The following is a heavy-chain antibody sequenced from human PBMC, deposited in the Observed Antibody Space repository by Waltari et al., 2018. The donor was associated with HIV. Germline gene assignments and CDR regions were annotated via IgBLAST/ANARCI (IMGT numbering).Heavy chain of an antibody. CDR1: GLSFTSYS. D-gene: IGHD3-22*01. CDR2: MSHDGRKE. J-gene: IGHJ6*02. V-gene: IGHV3-30*01. Sequence: QVQLVESGGGVVQPGGSMRVSCEASGLSFTSYSMHWVRRAPGKGLEWVAVMSHDGRKEYYADSVKGRFTISRENSKNTLYLEMNSLRVEDTAVYFCARSWYYDSSPYGMDIWGQGTTVTVSS. CDR3: ARSWYYDSSPYGMDI.